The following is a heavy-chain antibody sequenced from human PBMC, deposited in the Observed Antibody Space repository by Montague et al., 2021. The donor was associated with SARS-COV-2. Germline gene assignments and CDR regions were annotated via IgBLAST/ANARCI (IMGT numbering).Heavy chain of an antibody. Sequence: SLRLSCEASGFTVSSNYMSWVRQAPGKGLEWVSVIYSGGSTYYADSVKGRFTISRDNSKNTLYLQMNSLRAEDTAVYYCARGEQQQLNFYYYYYYGMDVWGQGTTVTVSS. V-gene: IGHV3-53*01. J-gene: IGHJ6*02. D-gene: IGHD6-13*01. CDR2: IYSGGST. CDR3: ARGEQQQLNFYYYYYYGMDV. CDR1: GFTVSSNY.